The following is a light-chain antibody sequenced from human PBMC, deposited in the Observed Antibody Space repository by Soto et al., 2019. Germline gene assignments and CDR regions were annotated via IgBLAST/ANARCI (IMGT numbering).Light chain of an antibody. CDR1: SSDVGGYNF. CDR2: GVS. CDR3: CSYAGNYFI. Sequence: QSALTQPPSVSGSPGQSVTISCTGTSSDVGGYNFVSWYQQHPGKAPKVMIYGVSGRPSGVPDRFSGSKSGNTASLTISGLLAEDEAHYYCCSYAGNYFIFGGGTKVTVL. V-gene: IGLV2-11*01. J-gene: IGLJ2*01.